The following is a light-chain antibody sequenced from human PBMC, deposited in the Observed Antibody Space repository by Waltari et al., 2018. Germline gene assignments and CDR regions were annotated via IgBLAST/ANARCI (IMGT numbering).Light chain of an antibody. Sequence: IVMTQSPATLSVSPGESATLSCRASQSVSNNLAWYQQKPGQPPRLLIYGASIRATGIPARFSGSGSGTEFTLTISSLQSEDFAVYYCHQYNRWPRTFGQGTKVEIK. CDR3: HQYNRWPRT. CDR2: GAS. CDR1: QSVSNN. J-gene: IGKJ1*01. V-gene: IGKV3D-15*01.